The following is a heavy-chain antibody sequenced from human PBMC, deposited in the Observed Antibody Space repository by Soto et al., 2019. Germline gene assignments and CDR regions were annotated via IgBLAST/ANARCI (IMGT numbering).Heavy chain of an antibody. Sequence: QVQLVQSGAEVKKPGASVKVSCKASGYTFTSYGISWVRQAPGQGLEWMGWISAYNGNTNYAQKLQGRVTMTTDTPTSTAYMELRSLRSDDTAVYYCARESRFLEWLLKGGMDVWGQGTTVTVSS. CDR2: ISAYNGNT. CDR3: ARESRFLEWLLKGGMDV. J-gene: IGHJ6*02. V-gene: IGHV1-18*01. D-gene: IGHD3-3*01. CDR1: GYTFTSYG.